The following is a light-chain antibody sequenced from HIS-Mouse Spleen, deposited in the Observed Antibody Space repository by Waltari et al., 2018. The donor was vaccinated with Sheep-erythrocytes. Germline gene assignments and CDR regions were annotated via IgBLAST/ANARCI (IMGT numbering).Light chain of an antibody. CDR1: QSRLHSNGYNY. V-gene: IGKV2-28*01. CDR2: LGS. Sequence: DIVMTQSPLSLPVTPGAPASISCRSSQSRLHSNGYNYLDWYLQKPGQSPQLLIYLGSNRASGVPDRFSGSGSGTDFTLKISRVEAEDVGVYYCMQALQTPYTFGQGTKLEIK. J-gene: IGKJ2*01. CDR3: MQALQTPYT.